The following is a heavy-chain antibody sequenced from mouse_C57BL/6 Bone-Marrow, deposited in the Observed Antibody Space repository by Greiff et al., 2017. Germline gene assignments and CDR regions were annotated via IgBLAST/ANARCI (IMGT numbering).Heavy chain of an antibody. D-gene: IGHD1-1*01. CDR3: AREDGTVDWYFDV. CDR1: GFTFSDFY. CDR2: SRNKANDYTT. Sequence: EVNVVESGGGLVQSGRSLRLSCATSGFTFSDFYMEWVRQAPGKGLEWIAASRNKANDYTTEYSASVKGRFIVSRDTSQSILYLQMKALRAEDTAIYYCAREDGTVDWYFDVWGTGTTVTVSS. J-gene: IGHJ1*03. V-gene: IGHV7-1*01.